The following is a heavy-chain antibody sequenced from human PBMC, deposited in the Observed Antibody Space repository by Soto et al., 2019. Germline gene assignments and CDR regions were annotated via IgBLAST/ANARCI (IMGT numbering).Heavy chain of an antibody. Sequence: RGCLRRSSAASGFSFSSYAMHWVRRAPGKGLEWVAVISFEGNDKYYADSVKGRFTISRDENENTLYLQMNSLRPEDTAVYYCARDRYLDSYAFDSWGPGTLVTVSS. CDR2: ISFEGNDK. J-gene: IGHJ4*02. V-gene: IGHV3-30-3*01. CDR3: ARDRYLDSYAFDS. CDR1: GFSFSSYA. D-gene: IGHD3-9*01.